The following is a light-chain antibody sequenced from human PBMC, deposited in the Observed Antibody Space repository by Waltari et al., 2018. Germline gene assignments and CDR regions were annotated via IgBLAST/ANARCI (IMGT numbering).Light chain of an antibody. CDR3: CSYSRSPRV. J-gene: IGLJ1*01. CDR2: DVN. V-gene: IGLV2-11*01. CDR1: SSDVGAYTY. Sequence: QSALTQPRSVSGSPGQSVTIPCTGTSSDVGAYTYVSWYQQHPGKAPKLIIYDVNKRPSGVPYRFSASKSGNTASLTISGLQAEDEADYYCCSYSRSPRVFGTGTKVTVL.